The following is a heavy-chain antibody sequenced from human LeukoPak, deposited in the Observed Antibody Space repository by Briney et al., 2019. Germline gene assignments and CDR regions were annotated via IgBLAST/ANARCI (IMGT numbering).Heavy chain of an antibody. CDR2: IYSGGNT. CDR1: GFTVSSNY. V-gene: IGHV3-53*01. D-gene: IGHD2-15*01. J-gene: IGHJ6*02. CDR3: VRGYSFGPYGMDV. Sequence: GGSLRLSCAASGFTVSSNYMSWVRQAPGKGLEWVSVIYSGGNTYYADSVKGRFTISRDNSKNTLYLQMNSLRAEDTAVYFCVRGYSFGPYGMDVWGQGTTVTVSS.